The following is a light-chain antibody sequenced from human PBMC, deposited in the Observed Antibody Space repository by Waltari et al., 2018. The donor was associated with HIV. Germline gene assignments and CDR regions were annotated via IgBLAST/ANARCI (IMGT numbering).Light chain of an antibody. J-gene: IGLJ3*02. CDR2: GKD. Sequence: AVSVALGQTVSITCQGDSLRSYSANWYQQKPGQAPLLIFFGKDNRPSGIPDRFSGSRSGITASLTITGAQAEDEADYYCNSRDTSGNHQVFGGGTKLTVL. CDR1: SLRSYS. V-gene: IGLV3-19*01. CDR3: NSRDTSGNHQV.